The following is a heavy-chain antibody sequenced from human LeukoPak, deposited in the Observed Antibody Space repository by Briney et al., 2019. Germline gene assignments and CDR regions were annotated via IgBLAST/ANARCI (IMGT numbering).Heavy chain of an antibody. J-gene: IGHJ4*02. CDR1: GFTFISYA. Sequence: GGSLRLSCAASGFTFISYAMHWVPQAPGKGREYFSAISSNGGSTYYANSVKGRFTISRDNSKNTLYLQMGSLRAEDMAVYYCARDEAIFGVVSPPVHWGQGTLVTVSS. D-gene: IGHD3-3*01. CDR3: ARDEAIFGVVSPPVH. V-gene: IGHV3-64*01. CDR2: ISSNGGST.